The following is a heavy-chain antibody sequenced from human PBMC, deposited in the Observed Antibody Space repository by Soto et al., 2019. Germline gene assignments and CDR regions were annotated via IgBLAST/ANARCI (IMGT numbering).Heavy chain of an antibody. V-gene: IGHV3-30*03. CDR1: GFTFTTFG. CDR2: ITYDGSKK. Sequence: GGSLRLSCAASGFTFTTFGIHWVRQAPGKGLECVAVITYDGSKKYSDSVKGRFTISRDDSKSIAYLQMNSLNTEGTAVYYCTRDRQWRDYWGQGTLVTVSS. J-gene: IGHJ4*02. D-gene: IGHD6-19*01. CDR3: TRDRQWRDY.